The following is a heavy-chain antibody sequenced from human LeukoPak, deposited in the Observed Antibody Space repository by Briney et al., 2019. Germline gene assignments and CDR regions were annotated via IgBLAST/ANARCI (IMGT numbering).Heavy chain of an antibody. J-gene: IGHJ3*02. V-gene: IGHV3-7*05. CDR3: DRGPYGGTPDAFDI. CDR2: IKQDGSEK. Sequence: GGSLRLSCAASGFTFSSYWMTWVRQAPGKGLEWVAKIKQDGSEKYYVDSVKGRFTISRDNAKNSLYLQMNSLTAEDTAVYYCDRGPYGGTPDAFDIWGQGTVVTVSS. D-gene: IGHD4-17*01. CDR1: GFTFSSYW.